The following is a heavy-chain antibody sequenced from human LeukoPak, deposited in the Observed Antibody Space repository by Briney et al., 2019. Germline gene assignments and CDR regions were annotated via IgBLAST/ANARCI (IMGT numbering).Heavy chain of an antibody. J-gene: IGHJ4*02. D-gene: IGHD2-21*01. CDR1: GGSISSSSYY. Sequence: PSETLSLTCTVSGGSISSSSYYWGWIRQPPGKGLEWIGSIYYSGSTYYNPSLKSRVTISVDTSKNQFSLKLSSVTAADTAVYYCARCVVATGGIDYWGQGTLVTVS. CDR3: ARCVVATGGIDY. V-gene: IGHV4-39*01. CDR2: IYYSGST.